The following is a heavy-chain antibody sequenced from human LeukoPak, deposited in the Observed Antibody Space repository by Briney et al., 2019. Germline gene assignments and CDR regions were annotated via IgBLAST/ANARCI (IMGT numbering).Heavy chain of an antibody. CDR1: GYTFTSYG. CDR2: ISAYNGNT. V-gene: IGHV1-18*04. CDR3: ARDQHCSGGSCYYGYYYYYGMDV. J-gene: IGHJ6*04. D-gene: IGHD2-15*01. Sequence: ASVKVSCKASGYTFTSYGISWVRQAPGQGLEWMGWISAYNGNTNYAQKLQGRVTMTTDTSTSTAYMELRSLRSDDTAVYYCARDQHCSGGSCYYGYYYYYGMDVWGKGTTVTVSS.